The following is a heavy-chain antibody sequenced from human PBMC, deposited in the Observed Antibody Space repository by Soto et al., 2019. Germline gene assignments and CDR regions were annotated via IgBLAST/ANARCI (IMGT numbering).Heavy chain of an antibody. D-gene: IGHD4-17*01. CDR1: GGSFSGYY. CDR2: INHSGST. V-gene: IGHV4-34*01. CDR3: ASGVTTSKYFDY. Sequence: SETLSLTCAVYGGSFSGYYWSWIRQPPGKGLEWIGEINHSGSTNYNPSLKSRVNISVDTSKNQFSLKLSSVTAADTAVYYCASGVTTSKYFDYWGQGTLVTVSS. J-gene: IGHJ4*02.